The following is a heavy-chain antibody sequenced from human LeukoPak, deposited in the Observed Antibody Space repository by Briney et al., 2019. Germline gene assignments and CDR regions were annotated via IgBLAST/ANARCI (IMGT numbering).Heavy chain of an antibody. CDR1: GFKFGDYV. J-gene: IGHJ5*02. CDR2: ISGSGGST. V-gene: IGHV3-23*01. D-gene: IGHD3-10*01. Sequence: GGSLRLSCTGSGFKFGDYVMSWVRQAPGKGLEWVSAISGSGGSTYYADSVKGRFTISRDNSKNTLYLQMNSLRAEDTAVYYCAKFGNWFDPWGQGTLVTVSS. CDR3: AKFGNWFDP.